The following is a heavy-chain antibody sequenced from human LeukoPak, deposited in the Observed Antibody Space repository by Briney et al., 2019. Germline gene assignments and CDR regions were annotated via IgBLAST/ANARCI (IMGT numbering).Heavy chain of an antibody. Sequence: GGSLRLSCAASGFTFSDYYMSWIRQAPGKGLEWVSYISSSGSTIYYADSVKGRFTISRDNSKNTLYLQMNSLRAEDTAVYYCAKHAHYGSGSYHPVDYWGQGTLVTVSS. CDR2: ISSSGSTI. CDR3: AKHAHYGSGSYHPVDY. J-gene: IGHJ4*02. D-gene: IGHD3-10*01. V-gene: IGHV3-11*01. CDR1: GFTFSDYY.